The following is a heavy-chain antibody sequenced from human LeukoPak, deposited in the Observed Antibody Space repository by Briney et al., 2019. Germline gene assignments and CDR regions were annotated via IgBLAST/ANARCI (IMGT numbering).Heavy chain of an antibody. CDR1: GGSIRSSSYY. D-gene: IGHD5-12*01. CDR2: IYYSGST. V-gene: IGHV4-39*01. CDR3: ASPSSYDLPDI. Sequence: SSETLSLTCTVSGGSIRSSSYYWGWIRQPPGKGLEWIGSIYYSGSTYYNPSLKSRVTISVDTSKNQFSLKLSSVTAADTAVYYCASPSSYDLPDIWGQGTMVTVSS. J-gene: IGHJ3*02.